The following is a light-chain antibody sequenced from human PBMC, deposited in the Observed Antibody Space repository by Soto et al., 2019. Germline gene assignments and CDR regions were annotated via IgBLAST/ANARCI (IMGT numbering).Light chain of an antibody. CDR3: SSYAGSALYV. CDR2: GVS. V-gene: IGLV2-8*01. Sequence: SVLTQPPSASGSPGQSVTISCTGTSSDVGGYNYVSWYQQHPGKAPKLMIYGVSKRPSGVPDHFSGSKSGNTASLTVSGLQADDEADYYCSSYAGSALYVFGTGTKVTVL. J-gene: IGLJ1*01. CDR1: SSDVGGYNY.